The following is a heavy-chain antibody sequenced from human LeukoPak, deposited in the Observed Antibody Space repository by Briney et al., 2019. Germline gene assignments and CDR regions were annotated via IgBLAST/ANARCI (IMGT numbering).Heavy chain of an antibody. V-gene: IGHV1-69*13. CDR1: GGTFSSYA. CDR3: ATSLYGDYGFGAFDI. Sequence: SVKVSCKASGGTFSSYAISWVRQAPGHGHEWMGGIIPIFDTANYAQKFPGRVTITADESASTAYMELSSLRSEDTAVYYCATSLYGDYGFGAFDIWGQGTMVTVSS. CDR2: IIPIFDTA. D-gene: IGHD4-17*01. J-gene: IGHJ3*02.